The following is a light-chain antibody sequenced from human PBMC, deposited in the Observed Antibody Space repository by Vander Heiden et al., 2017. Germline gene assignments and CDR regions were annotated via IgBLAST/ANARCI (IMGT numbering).Light chain of an antibody. Sequence: DIQMTQSPSTLSASVGDRVTITCRASQSISSWLAWYQQKPGKAPKLLIYKASSLESGVPSRFSGSGSGTEFTLTISSLQPDDFATYYCQQYNSYSQGTFGQGTKVEIE. CDR1: QSISSW. CDR2: KAS. V-gene: IGKV1-5*03. CDR3: QQYNSYSQGT. J-gene: IGKJ1*01.